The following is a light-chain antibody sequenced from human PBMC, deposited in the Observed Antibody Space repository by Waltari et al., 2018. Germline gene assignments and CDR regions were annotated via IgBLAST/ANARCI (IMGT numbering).Light chain of an antibody. J-gene: IGKJ4*01. CDR1: QTINYH. CDR3: QQSYTTPTGLT. Sequence: DLPMTQSPSSLSASVGDRVSITCRASQTINYHLNWYQQKPGKGPKLLIYAASSLETGVPSRFTGSGSGTDYTLTISGLQPEDFGTYYCQQSYTTPTGLTFGGGTKVEIK. CDR2: AAS. V-gene: IGKV1-39*01.